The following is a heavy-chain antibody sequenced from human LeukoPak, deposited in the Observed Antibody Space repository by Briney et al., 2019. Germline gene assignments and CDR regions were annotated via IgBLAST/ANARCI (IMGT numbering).Heavy chain of an antibody. V-gene: IGHV4-59*12. CDR1: GGSISSYY. CDR2: IYYSGST. J-gene: IGHJ6*03. D-gene: IGHD2-21*01. CDR3: ARACGDYYYYYYMDV. Sequence: SETLSLTCTVSGGSISSYYWSWIRQPPGKGLEWIGYIYYSGSTNYNPSLKSRVTISVDTSKNQFSLKLSSVTAADTAVYYCARACGDYYYYYYMDVWGKGTTVTVSS.